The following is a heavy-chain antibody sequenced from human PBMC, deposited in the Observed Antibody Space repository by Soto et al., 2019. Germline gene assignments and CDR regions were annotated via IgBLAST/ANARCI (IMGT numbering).Heavy chain of an antibody. D-gene: IGHD3-22*01. CDR3: ASYESFVNYYHDSSGYYPG. CDR2: ISSSSSYI. Sequence: PGGSLRLSCAASGFTFSSYSMNWVRQAPGKGLEWVSSISSSSSYIYYADSVKGRFTISRDNAKNSLYLQMKSLRAEDTAVYYCASYESFVNYYHDSSGYYPGWGQGSLVTVSS. CDR1: GFTFSSYS. V-gene: IGHV3-21*01. J-gene: IGHJ4*02.